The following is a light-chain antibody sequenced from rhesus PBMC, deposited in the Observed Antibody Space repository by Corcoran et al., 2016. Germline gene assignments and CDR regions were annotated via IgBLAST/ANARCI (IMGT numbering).Light chain of an antibody. J-gene: IGLJ1*01. Sequence: QAAPTQPPSVSGSPGQSVTTSCAGTSSDVGGYNYGSWYQQHPGKAPKLMIYEVSLRPSGVSDRFSGSKSGNTASLTISGLPAEDVAAYYCCSFTASSTFIFGAGTRLTVL. CDR1: SSDVGGYNY. V-gene: IGLV2S7*01. CDR2: EVS. CDR3: CSFTASSTFI.